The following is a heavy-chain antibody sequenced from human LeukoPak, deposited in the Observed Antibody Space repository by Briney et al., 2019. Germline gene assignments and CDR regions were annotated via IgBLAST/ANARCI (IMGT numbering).Heavy chain of an antibody. Sequence: GSLRLSCAASGFTFSNYWMSWVRQAPGKGLEWVANIKQDGSEKYYVDSVKGRFTISRDNAKNSLYLQMNSLRAEDTAVYYCARSSYYDSSGYDFDYWGQGTLVTVSS. CDR3: ARSSYYDSSGYDFDY. CDR2: IKQDGSEK. D-gene: IGHD3-22*01. V-gene: IGHV3-7*01. J-gene: IGHJ4*02. CDR1: GFTFSNYW.